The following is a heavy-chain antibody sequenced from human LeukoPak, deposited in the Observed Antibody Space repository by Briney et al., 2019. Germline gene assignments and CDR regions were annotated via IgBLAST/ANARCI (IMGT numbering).Heavy chain of an antibody. V-gene: IGHV3-21*04. CDR1: GVTSCRIT. Sequence: TLRPSCAASGVTSCRITINGVRQPPEEGLGSVSCISSSTTYIYYADSVKGRFTISRDNSKFTLYLQMNSLRAEDTAVYCCAKLLWDDSDYYMDVWGKGTTVTVSS. J-gene: IGHJ6*03. CDR2: ISSSTTYI. CDR3: AKLLWDDSDYYMDV. D-gene: IGHD3-22*01.